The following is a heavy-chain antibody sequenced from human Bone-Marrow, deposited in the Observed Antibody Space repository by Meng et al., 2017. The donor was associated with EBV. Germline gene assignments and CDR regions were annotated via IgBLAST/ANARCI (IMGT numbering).Heavy chain of an antibody. CDR2: IYYSGST. D-gene: IGHD6-19*01. CDR1: GRSISSSTYY. V-gene: IGHV4-39*07. CDR3: ARVYSSGWNWFDP. J-gene: IGHJ5*02. Sequence: QLQLQESGPGLVKPSETLFLVCMVSGRSISSSTYYWGWIRQPPGKGLEWIGSIYYSGSTYYHPSLKSRVTISVDTSKNQFSLKLSSVTAADTAVYYCARVYSSGWNWFDPWGQGTLVTVSS.